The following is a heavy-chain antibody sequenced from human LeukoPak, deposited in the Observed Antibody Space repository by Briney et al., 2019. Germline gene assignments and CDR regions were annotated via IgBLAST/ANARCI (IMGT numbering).Heavy chain of an antibody. V-gene: IGHV6-1*01. J-gene: IGHJ6*03. Sequence: SQTLSLTCAISGDSVSSNSAAWNWIRQSPSRGLEWLGRTYYRSKWYNDYAVSVKSRITINPDTSKNQFSLKLSSVTAADTAVYYCAREDSTPPWYYYYYMDVWGKGTTVTVSS. D-gene: IGHD2/OR15-2a*01. CDR2: TYYRSKWYN. CDR1: GDSVSSNSAA. CDR3: AREDSTPPWYYYYYMDV.